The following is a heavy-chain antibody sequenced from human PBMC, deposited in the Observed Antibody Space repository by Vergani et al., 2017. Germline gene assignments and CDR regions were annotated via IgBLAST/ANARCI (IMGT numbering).Heavy chain of an antibody. J-gene: IGHJ4*02. Sequence: EVQLLESGGGLVQPGGSLRLSCAASGFTFSSYAMSWVRQAPGKGLEWVSAISGSGGSTYYADSVKGRFTISRDNSKNTLYLQMNSLRAEDTAVYYCARSSYSGYDYCDYWGQGTLVTVSS. CDR3: ARSSYSGYDYCDY. CDR2: ISGSGGST. CDR1: GFTFSSYA. D-gene: IGHD5-12*01. V-gene: IGHV3-23*01.